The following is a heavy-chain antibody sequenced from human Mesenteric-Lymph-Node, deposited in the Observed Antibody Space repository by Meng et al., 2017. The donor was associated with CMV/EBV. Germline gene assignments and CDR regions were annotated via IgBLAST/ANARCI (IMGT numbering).Heavy chain of an antibody. Sequence: ASVKVSCKASGYTFNNYEINWVRQATGQGLEWVGYINPNTGNTGHAQKFQGRVTMTTDTSTSTAYMELRSLRSDDTAVYYCARDPPYYYDSSGYYPHSYYYGMDVWGQGTTVTVSS. V-gene: IGHV1-8*01. CDR2: INPNTGNT. J-gene: IGHJ6*02. D-gene: IGHD3-22*01. CDR1: GYTFNNYE. CDR3: ARDPPYYYDSSGYYPHSYYYGMDV.